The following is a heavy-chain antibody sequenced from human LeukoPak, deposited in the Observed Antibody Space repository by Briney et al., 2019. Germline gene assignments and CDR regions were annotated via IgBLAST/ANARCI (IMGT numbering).Heavy chain of an antibody. CDR1: GGTFSSYA. CDR2: TIPILGIA. J-gene: IGHJ6*02. CDR3: ARDSIVATYGMDV. D-gene: IGHD5-12*01. V-gene: IGHV1-69*04. Sequence: SVKVSCKAFGGTFSSYAISWVRQAPGQGLEWMGRTIPILGIANYAQKFQGRVTITADKSTSTAYMELSSMRSEDTAVYYCARDSIVATYGMDVWGQGTLVTVSS.